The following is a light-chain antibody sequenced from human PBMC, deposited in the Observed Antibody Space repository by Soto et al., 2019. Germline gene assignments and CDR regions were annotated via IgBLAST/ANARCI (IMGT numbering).Light chain of an antibody. V-gene: IGLV2-14*01. CDR1: SSDVGGYNY. CDR2: EVS. J-gene: IGLJ2*01. Sequence: QSALNQPASVSGSPGQSITISCTGTSSDVGGYNYVSWYQQHPGKAPKLMIYEVSNRPSGVSNRFSGSKSGNTASLTISGLQAEDEADYYCSSYTSSSTLLFGGGTKLTVL. CDR3: SSYTSSSTLL.